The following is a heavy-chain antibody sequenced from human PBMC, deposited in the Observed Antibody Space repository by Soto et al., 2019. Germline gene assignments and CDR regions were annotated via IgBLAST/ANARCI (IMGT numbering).Heavy chain of an antibody. CDR2: IYYSGST. Sequence: SETLSLTCTVSGGSISSYYWSWIRQPPGKGLEWIGYIYYSGSTNYNPSLKSRVTISVDTSKNQFSLKLSSVTAADTAVYYCARHSPHYGGNPDFDYWGQGTLVTVSS. J-gene: IGHJ4*02. V-gene: IGHV4-59*08. CDR1: GGSISSYY. CDR3: ARHSPHYGGNPDFDY. D-gene: IGHD4-17*01.